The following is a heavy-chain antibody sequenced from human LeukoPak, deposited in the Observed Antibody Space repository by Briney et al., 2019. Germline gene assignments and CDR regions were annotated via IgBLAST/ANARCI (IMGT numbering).Heavy chain of an antibody. V-gene: IGHV4-31*03. CDR1: GGSISSGGYY. CDR2: IYYSGST. J-gene: IGHJ6*02. Sequence: SETLSPTCTVSGGSISSGGYYWSWIRQHPGKGLEWIGYIYYSGSTYYDPSLKSRVTISVDTSKNQFSLKLSSVTAADTAVYYCAREGGAAAGTGAVDYYYYGMDVWGQGTTVTVSS. CDR3: AREGGAAAGTGAVDYYYYGMDV. D-gene: IGHD6-13*01.